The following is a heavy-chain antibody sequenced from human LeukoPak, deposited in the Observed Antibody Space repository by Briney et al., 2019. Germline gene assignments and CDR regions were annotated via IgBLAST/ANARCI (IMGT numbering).Heavy chain of an antibody. CDR2: ISSSSSAI. CDR3: ARYYYYYMDV. CDR1: GFTFSNYT. J-gene: IGHJ6*03. Sequence: GGSLRLSCAASGFTFSNYTMNWVRQAPGKGLEWVSYISSSSSAIFYADSVKGRFTISRDNAKNSLYLQMNSLRAEDTAVYYCARYYYYYMDVWGKGTTVTISS. V-gene: IGHV3-48*01.